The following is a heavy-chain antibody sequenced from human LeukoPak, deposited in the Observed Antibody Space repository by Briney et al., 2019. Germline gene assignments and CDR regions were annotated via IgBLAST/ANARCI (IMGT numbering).Heavy chain of an antibody. D-gene: IGHD3-22*01. CDR1: GFTFSSYG. CDR3: ARDSAVDDSSGYYYRPYYYYGMDV. CDR2: IWYDGSNK. V-gene: IGHV3-33*01. J-gene: IGHJ6*02. Sequence: GRSLRLSCAASGFTFSSYGMHWVRQAPGKGLEWVAVIWYDGSNKYYADSVKGRFTISRDNSKNTLYLQMNSLRAEDTAVYYCARDSAVDDSSGYYYRPYYYYGMDVWGQGTTVTVSS.